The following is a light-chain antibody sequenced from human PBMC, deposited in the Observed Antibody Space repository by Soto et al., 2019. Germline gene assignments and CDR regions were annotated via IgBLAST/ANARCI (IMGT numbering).Light chain of an antibody. CDR1: QSVSSAY. J-gene: IGKJ5*01. CDR3: HQRNK. Sequence: EVVMTQSPATLSVSPGERATLSCRASQSVSSAYLAWYHQRPGQAPRLLIYAASNRATGIPARFSGSRSGTDFTLTISSLEPEDFGVYFCHQRNKFGQGTRLEIK. V-gene: IGKV3-11*01. CDR2: AAS.